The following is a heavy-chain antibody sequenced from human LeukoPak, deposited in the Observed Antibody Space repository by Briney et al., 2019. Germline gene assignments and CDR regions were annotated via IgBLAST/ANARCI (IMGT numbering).Heavy chain of an antibody. CDR3: AKTGGYNGNDPIDS. Sequence: GGSLRLSCAASGFTFTTYWMNWVRQAPGKGLEWVANIKQDGSEKYYVESVKGRFTISRDNAKNSVSLQMNSLRAEDTAIYYCAKTGGYNGNDPIDSWGQGTLVTVSS. CDR2: IKQDGSEK. D-gene: IGHD5-12*01. J-gene: IGHJ4*02. CDR1: GFTFTTYW. V-gene: IGHV3-7*01.